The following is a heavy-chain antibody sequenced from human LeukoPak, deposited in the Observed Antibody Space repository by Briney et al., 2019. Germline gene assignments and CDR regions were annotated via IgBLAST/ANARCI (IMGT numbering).Heavy chain of an antibody. V-gene: IGHV3-30*18. CDR3: AKVAGGYFAFDI. CDR1: GFTFSSYG. CDR2: ISYDGSNK. Sequence: PGGSLRLSCAASGFTFSSYGMHWVRQAPGKGLEWVAVISYDGSNKYYADSVKGRFTISRDNSKNTLYLQMNSLRAEDTAVYYCAKVAGGYFAFDIWGQGTMVTVSS. D-gene: IGHD1-26*01. J-gene: IGHJ3*02.